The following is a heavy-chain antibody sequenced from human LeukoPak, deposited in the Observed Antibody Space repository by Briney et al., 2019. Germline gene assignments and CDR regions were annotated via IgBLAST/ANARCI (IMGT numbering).Heavy chain of an antibody. CDR1: GFTFRSYA. V-gene: IGHV3-23*01. CDR3: AKVVGATTRGYFDY. CDR2: SSGSGGST. Sequence: GGSLRLSCAASGFTFRSYALSWVRQAPGKGLEWVSTSSGSGGSTYYADSVKGRFTISRDNSKNTLYLQMNSLRAEDTAVYYCAKVVGATTRGYFDYWGQGTLVTVSS. D-gene: IGHD1-26*01. J-gene: IGHJ4*02.